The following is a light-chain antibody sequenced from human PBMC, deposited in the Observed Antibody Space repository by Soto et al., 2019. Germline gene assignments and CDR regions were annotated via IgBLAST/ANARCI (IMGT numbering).Light chain of an antibody. CDR3: CSYAGSSPYV. J-gene: IGLJ1*01. CDR2: EGS. V-gene: IGLV2-23*01. Sequence: QSALTQPASGSGSPGQSITISCTGTSSDVGSYNLVSWYQQHPGKAPKLMIYEGSKRPSGVSNRFSGSKSGNTASLTISGLQAEDEADYYCCSYAGSSPYVFGTGTKVTVL. CDR1: SSDVGSYNL.